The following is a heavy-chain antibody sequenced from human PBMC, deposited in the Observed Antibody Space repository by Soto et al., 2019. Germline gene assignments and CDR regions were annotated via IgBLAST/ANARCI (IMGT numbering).Heavy chain of an antibody. Sequence: QLQLQESGPGLVKPSETLSLTCTVSGGSISSSSYYWGWIRQPPGKGLEWIGYIYYSGSTYYNPSLKSRVTISVDTSKNQFSLKLSSVTAADTAVYYCARDDYGGAYYYYGMDVWGQGTTATVSS. J-gene: IGHJ6*02. V-gene: IGHV4-39*07. CDR3: ARDDYGGAYYYYGMDV. CDR2: IYYSGST. CDR1: GGSISSSSYY. D-gene: IGHD4-17*01.